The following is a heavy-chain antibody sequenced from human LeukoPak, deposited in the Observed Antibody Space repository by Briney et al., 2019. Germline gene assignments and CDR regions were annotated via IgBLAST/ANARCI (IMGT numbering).Heavy chain of an antibody. CDR3: ARDGDDILTGYLDY. CDR2: IYYSGST. CDR1: GGSISSGGYY. J-gene: IGHJ4*02. V-gene: IGHV4-31*03. Sequence: PSETLSLTCTVSGGSISSGGYYWSLIRQHPEKGLEWIRYIYYSGSTYYNPSLKSRVTISVDTSKNQFSLKLSSVTAADTAVYYCARDGDDILTGYLDYWGQGTLVTVSS. D-gene: IGHD3-9*01.